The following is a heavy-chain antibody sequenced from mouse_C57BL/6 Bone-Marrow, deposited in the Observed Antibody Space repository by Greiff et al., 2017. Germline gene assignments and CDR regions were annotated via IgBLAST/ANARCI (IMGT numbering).Heavy chain of an antibody. CDR2: ISSGGSYT. CDR3: ARQGDYYGSSYWYFDV. V-gene: IGHV5-6*01. CDR1: GFTFSSYG. J-gene: IGHJ1*03. Sequence: EVMLVESGGDLVKPGGSLKLSCAASGFTFSSYGMSWVRQTPDKRLEWVATISSGGSYTYYPDSVKGRFTISRDNAKNTLYLQMSSLKSEDTAMYYCARQGDYYGSSYWYFDVWGTGTTVTVSS. D-gene: IGHD1-1*01.